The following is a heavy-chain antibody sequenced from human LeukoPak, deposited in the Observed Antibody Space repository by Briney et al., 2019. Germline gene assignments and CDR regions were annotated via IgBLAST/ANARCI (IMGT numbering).Heavy chain of an antibody. Sequence: GGSLRLSCVASGFTVSSNYMSWVRQAPGKGLEWVSVVYSVGRTYYAASVRGLFTTSRDNSKNTLYLQMNSLRAEDTADYYWATPPLAGSWGQGTLVTVSS. D-gene: IGHD3-10*01. V-gene: IGHV3-53*01. CDR2: VYSVGRT. CDR3: ATPPLAGS. CDR1: GFTVSSNY. J-gene: IGHJ4*02.